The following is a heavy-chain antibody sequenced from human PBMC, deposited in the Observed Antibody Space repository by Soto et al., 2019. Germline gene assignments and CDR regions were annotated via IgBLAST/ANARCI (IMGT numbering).Heavy chain of an antibody. V-gene: IGHV4-39*01. J-gene: IGHJ4*02. D-gene: IGHD2-15*01. CDR2: IYYSGST. CDR3: ARRLTDIVVVVAASDEGNYFDY. CDR1: GGSISSSSYY. Sequence: QLQLQESGPGLVKPSETLSLTCTVSGGSISSSSYYWGWIRQPPGKGLEWIGSIYYSGSTYYNPSLKSRVTISVDTSKNQFSLKLSSVTAADTAVYYCARRLTDIVVVVAASDEGNYFDYWGQGTLVTVSS.